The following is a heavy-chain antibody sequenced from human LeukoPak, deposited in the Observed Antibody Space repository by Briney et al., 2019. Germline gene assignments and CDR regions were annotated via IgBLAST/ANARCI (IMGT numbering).Heavy chain of an antibody. J-gene: IGHJ4*02. CDR1: GFTFDDYA. D-gene: IGHD6-6*01. V-gene: IGHV3-9*01. Sequence: GRSLRLSCAASGFTFDDYAMHWVRQAPGKGLEWVSGISWNSGSIGHADSVKGRFTISRDNAKNSLYLQMNSLRAEDTALYYCAKMGYGSSSGNYFDYWGQGTLVTVSS. CDR2: ISWNSGSI. CDR3: AKMGYGSSSGNYFDY.